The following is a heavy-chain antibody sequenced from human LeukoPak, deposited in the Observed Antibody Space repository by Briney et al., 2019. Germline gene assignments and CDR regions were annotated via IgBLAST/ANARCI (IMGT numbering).Heavy chain of an antibody. CDR1: GFTFSSYE. J-gene: IGHJ4*02. CDR2: IRSKADSDAT. Sequence: GGSLRLSCAASGFTFSSYEMNWVRQAPGKGLEWVGRIRSKADSDATEYSASLKGRFTIARDDSKNTAYLQMNSLKIDDTATYYCARHNYWGQGTLVTVSS. CDR3: ARHNY. V-gene: IGHV3-73*01.